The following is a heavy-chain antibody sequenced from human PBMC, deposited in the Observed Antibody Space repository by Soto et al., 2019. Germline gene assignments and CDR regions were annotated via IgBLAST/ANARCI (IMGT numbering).Heavy chain of an antibody. CDR3: ARVGLPRIAAAVGVAEI. Sequence: ASVKVSCKASGYTFTSYGISWVRQAPGQGLEWMGWISAYNGNTNYAQKLQGRVTMTTDTSTSTAYMELRSLRSDDTAVYYCARVGLPRIAAAVGVAEIWGQGTMVTVSS. V-gene: IGHV1-18*01. J-gene: IGHJ3*02. D-gene: IGHD6-13*01. CDR2: ISAYNGNT. CDR1: GYTFTSYG.